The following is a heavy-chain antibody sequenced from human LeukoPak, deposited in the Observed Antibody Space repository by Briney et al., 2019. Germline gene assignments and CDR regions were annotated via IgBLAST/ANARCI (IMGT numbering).Heavy chain of an antibody. CDR3: AKYSSSWYYFDY. CDR1: GFTFSSYA. V-gene: IGHV3-23*01. D-gene: IGHD6-13*01. CDR2: ISGSGGGT. Sequence: SGGSLRLSCAASGFTFSSYAMGWVRQAPGKGLEWVSAISGSGGGTYYADSVKGRFTTSRDNSKNTLYLQMNSLRAEDTAVYYCAKYSSSWYYFDYWGQGTLVTVSS. J-gene: IGHJ4*02.